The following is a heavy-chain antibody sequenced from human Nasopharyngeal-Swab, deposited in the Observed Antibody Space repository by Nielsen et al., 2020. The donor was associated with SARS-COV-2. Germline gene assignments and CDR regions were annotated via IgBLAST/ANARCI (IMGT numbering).Heavy chain of an antibody. CDR2: IIPIFGTA. J-gene: IGHJ4*02. Sequence: WVRQAPGQGLEWMGGIIPIFGTANYAQKFQGRVTITADESTSTAYMELSSLRSEDTAVYYYARQNHLTGNFDYWGQGTLVTVSS. V-gene: IGHV1-69*01. CDR3: ARQNHLTGNFDY. D-gene: IGHD1-14*01.